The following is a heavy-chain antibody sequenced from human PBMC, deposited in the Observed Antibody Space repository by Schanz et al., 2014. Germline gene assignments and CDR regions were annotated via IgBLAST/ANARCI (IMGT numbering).Heavy chain of an antibody. J-gene: IGHJ4*01. CDR3: AREQIMAAAGLVDY. D-gene: IGHD6-13*01. V-gene: IGHV3-33*01. Sequence: QAQLMESGGGVVQPGTSLILSCSVSGFSLNTYGIHWFRQPAGKGLEWVAVIWNNGVTKYYADSVEGRFTISRDNSRNTLYLQMNSLRAEDTAVYYCAREQIMAAAGLVDYWGHGTLVTVSS. CDR2: IWNNGVTK. CDR1: GFSLNTYG.